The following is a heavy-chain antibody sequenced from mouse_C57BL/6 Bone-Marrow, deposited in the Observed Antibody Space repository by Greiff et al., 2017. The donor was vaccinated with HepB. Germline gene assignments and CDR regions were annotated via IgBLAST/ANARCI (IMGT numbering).Heavy chain of an antibody. CDR2: ISNGGGST. CDR1: GFTFSDYY. D-gene: IGHD1-1*01. CDR3: ARHPFITTVYWYFDV. J-gene: IGHJ1*03. V-gene: IGHV5-12*01. Sequence: EVKLEESGGGLVQPGGSLKLSCAASGFTFSDYYMYWVRQTPEKRLEWVAYISNGGGSTYYPDTVKGRFTISRDNAKNTLYLQMSRLKSEDTAMDYGARHPFITTVYWYFDVWGTGTTVTVSS.